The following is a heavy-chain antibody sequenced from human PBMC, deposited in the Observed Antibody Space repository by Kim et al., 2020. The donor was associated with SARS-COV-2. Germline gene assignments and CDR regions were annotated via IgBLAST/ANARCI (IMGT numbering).Heavy chain of an antibody. CDR1: GGSISSGGYY. D-gene: IGHD3-22*01. Sequence: SETLSLTCTVSGGSISSGGYYWSWIRQHPGKGLEWIGYIYYSGSTYYNPSLKSRVTISVDTSKNQFSLKLSSVTAADTAVYYCASWLYYYDSSGYAGSPYNWYYPWGQGTLVTGAS. V-gene: IGHV4-31*03. J-gene: IGHJ5*01. CDR3: ASWLYYYDSSGYAGSPYNWYYP. CDR2: IYYSGST.